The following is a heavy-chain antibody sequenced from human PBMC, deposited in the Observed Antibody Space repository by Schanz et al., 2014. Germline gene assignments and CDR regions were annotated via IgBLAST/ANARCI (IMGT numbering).Heavy chain of an antibody. CDR1: GGTFSSYT. Sequence: QVQLVQSGAEVMKPGSSVKVSCKASGGTFSSYTINWVRQAPGQGLEWMGRIIPILGITNVAQTFQDRVTITADKSTSTAYMELSSLRSEDTAVYYCVTEKRMESGTWAKAFDIWGQGTWVTVSS. CDR2: IIPILGIT. D-gene: IGHD3-3*01. J-gene: IGHJ3*02. V-gene: IGHV1-69*02. CDR3: VTEKRMESGTWAKAFDI.